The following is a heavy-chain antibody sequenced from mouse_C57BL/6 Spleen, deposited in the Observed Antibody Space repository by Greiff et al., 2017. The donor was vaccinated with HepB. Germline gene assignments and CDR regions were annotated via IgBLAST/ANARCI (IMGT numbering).Heavy chain of an antibody. V-gene: IGHV1-15*01. CDR1: GYTFTDYE. CDR2: IDPETGGT. Sequence: VQLQQSGAELVRPGASVTLSCKASGYTFTDYEMHWVKQTPVHGLEWIGAIDPETGGTAYNQKFKGKAILTADKSSSTAYMELRSLTSEDSAVYYCTRREDSSLDYWGQGTTLTVSS. D-gene: IGHD1-1*01. J-gene: IGHJ2*01. CDR3: TRREDSSLDY.